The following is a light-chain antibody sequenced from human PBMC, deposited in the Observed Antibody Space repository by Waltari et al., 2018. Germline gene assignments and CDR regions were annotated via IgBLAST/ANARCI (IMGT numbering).Light chain of an antibody. CDR3: QQRTDWLWT. Sequence: EVVLTQSPATLSLSPGERANLSCRASHSISKFLAWYQQRPGQAPRLLIYYASDRPPGIPARFSGSGSGTDFTLTISSLEPEDFAVYYCQQRTDWLWTFGQGTKVEIK. V-gene: IGKV3-11*01. CDR1: HSISKF. J-gene: IGKJ1*01. CDR2: YAS.